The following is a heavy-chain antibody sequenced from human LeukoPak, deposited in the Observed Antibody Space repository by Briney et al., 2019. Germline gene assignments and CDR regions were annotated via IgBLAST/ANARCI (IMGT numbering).Heavy chain of an antibody. CDR2: ISSSSYI. V-gene: IGHV3-21*01. D-gene: IGHD6-13*01. CDR1: GFTFSSYG. Sequence: GSLRLSCAASGFTFSSYGIHWVRQDPGKGLECVSSISSSSYIYYADSVKGRFTISRDNAKNSLYLQMNSLRAEDTAVYYCARVPLYTRSYYFDYWGQGTLVTVSS. CDR3: ARVPLYTRSYYFDY. J-gene: IGHJ4*02.